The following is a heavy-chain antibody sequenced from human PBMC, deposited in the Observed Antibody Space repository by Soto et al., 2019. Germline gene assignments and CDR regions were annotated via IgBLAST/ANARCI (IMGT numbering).Heavy chain of an antibody. V-gene: IGHV3-23*01. CDR2: IGPRASET. J-gene: IGHJ4*02. CDR3: AKVNVLSGYDEFDD. CDR1: GFRFNVYA. Sequence: EVQLLESGGGLIHPGGSLRLSCEASGFRFNVYALSWVRQAPGKGLEYVSSIGPRASETNYAASVEGRFTISRDNAKTTLCLQMNSLRVEYTAVYYCAKVNVLSGYDEFDDWGQGTLLIVSS. D-gene: IGHD5-12*01.